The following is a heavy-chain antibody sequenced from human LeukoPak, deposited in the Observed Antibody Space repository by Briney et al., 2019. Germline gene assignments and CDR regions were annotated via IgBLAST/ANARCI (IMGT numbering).Heavy chain of an antibody. V-gene: IGHV3-15*01. CDR1: GFXFSNAW. CDR2: IKSKGNGGTT. D-gene: IGHD3-22*01. Sequence: GGSLRLSCAASGFXFSNAWISWVRQAPGKGLEWVAHIKSKGNGGTTEYAAPVKGRFTITRDDSRNTLSLQMNSLKSEDTAVYYCATDVPESSGYPFDYWGQGTLVTVSS. J-gene: IGHJ4*02. CDR3: ATDVPESSGYPFDY.